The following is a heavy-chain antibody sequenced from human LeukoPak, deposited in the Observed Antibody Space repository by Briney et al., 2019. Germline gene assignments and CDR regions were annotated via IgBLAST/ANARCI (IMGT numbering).Heavy chain of an antibody. CDR3: ARAPRYQLPYYFDY. CDR2: INWNGGST. Sequence: GGSLRLSCAASGFTFDDYGMSWVRRAPGKGLEWVSGINWNGGSTGYADSVKGRFTISRDNAKNSLYLQMNSLRAEDTALYYCARAPRYQLPYYFDYWGQGTLVTVSS. D-gene: IGHD2-2*01. V-gene: IGHV3-20*04. CDR1: GFTFDDYG. J-gene: IGHJ4*02.